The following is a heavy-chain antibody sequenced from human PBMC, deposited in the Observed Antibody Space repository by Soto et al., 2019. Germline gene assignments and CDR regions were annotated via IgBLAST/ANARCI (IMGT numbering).Heavy chain of an antibody. D-gene: IGHD5-18*01. CDR3: ARTSYGKISFDY. J-gene: IGHJ4*02. CDR1: GFSLSTSGMC. V-gene: IGHV2-70*01. CDR2: IDWDDDK. Sequence: SGPTLVEPTQTLTLTCTFSGFSLSTSGMCVSWIRQPPGKALEWLALIDWDDDKDYSTSLKTRLTNSKKPSKNQVVLRMTNMDPVDTATYYCARTSYGKISFDYWGQGTLVTVSS.